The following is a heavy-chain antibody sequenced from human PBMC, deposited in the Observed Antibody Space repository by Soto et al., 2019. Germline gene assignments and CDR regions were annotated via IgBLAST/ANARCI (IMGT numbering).Heavy chain of an antibody. J-gene: IGHJ3*02. CDR1: GGSISGYY. D-gene: IGHD3-10*01. Sequence: PSETLSLTCTVSGGSISGYYWSWIRQPPGKGLEWIGYIYYSGSTNYNPSLKSRVTISVDTSKNQFSLKLSSVTAADTAVYYCARDEYYLAFDIWGQGTMVT. V-gene: IGHV4-59*01. CDR3: ARDEYYLAFDI. CDR2: IYYSGST.